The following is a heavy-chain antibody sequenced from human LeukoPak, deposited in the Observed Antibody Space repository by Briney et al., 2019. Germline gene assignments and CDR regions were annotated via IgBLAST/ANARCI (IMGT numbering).Heavy chain of an antibody. CDR3: ARDPVAALIDY. Sequence: PGGSLRLSCAASGFTFSNYAMSWVRQAPGKGLEWVSGFSGSGGSTYYADSVKGRFTISRDNAKNSLYLQMNSLRAEDTAVYYCARDPVAALIDYWGQGTLVTVSS. D-gene: IGHD6-19*01. CDR1: GFTFSNYA. CDR2: FSGSGGST. J-gene: IGHJ4*02. V-gene: IGHV3-23*01.